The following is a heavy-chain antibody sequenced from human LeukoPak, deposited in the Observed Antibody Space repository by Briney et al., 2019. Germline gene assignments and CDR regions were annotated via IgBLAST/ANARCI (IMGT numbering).Heavy chain of an antibody. V-gene: IGHV4-39*01. CDR3: AGPSGYCSGGSCYRS. CDR2: IYYSGTT. CDR1: GVSISSSNYY. J-gene: IGHJ4*02. D-gene: IGHD2-15*01. Sequence: SETLSLTCTVSGVSISSSNYYGAWSRQPPGTGQVWVGSIYYSGTTYYNPSLKSRVTISIDRSKNQFSLKLSSVTAADMAVYYCAGPSGYCSGGSCYRSWGQGTLVTVSS.